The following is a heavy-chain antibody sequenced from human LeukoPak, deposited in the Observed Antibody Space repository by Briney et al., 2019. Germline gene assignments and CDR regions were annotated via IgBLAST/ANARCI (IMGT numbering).Heavy chain of an antibody. D-gene: IGHD1-26*01. CDR3: ARAAYSGSYHSDY. CDR2: IYYSGST. V-gene: IGHV4-61*01. J-gene: IGHJ4*02. CDR1: GGSVNSGSYY. Sequence: SETLSLTRTVSGGSVNSGSYYWNWIRQPPGKGLEWIGYIYYSGSTNYNPSLKSRVTISVDTSKNQFSLKLSSVTAADTAVYYCARAAYSGSYHSDYWGQGTLVTVSS.